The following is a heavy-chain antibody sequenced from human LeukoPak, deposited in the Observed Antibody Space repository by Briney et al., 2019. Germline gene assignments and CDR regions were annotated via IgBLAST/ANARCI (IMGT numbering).Heavy chain of an antibody. V-gene: IGHV3-9*01. D-gene: IGHD3-22*01. CDR3: ASLYDSTEIDY. CDR2: ISWNSGSI. J-gene: IGHJ4*02. CDR1: GFTFDDYA. Sequence: GGSLRLSCAASGFTFDDYAMHWVRQAPGKGLEWVSGISWNSGSIGYADSVKGRFTISRDNAKNSLYLQMNSLRAEDTAVYYCASLYDSTEIDYWGQGTLVTVSS.